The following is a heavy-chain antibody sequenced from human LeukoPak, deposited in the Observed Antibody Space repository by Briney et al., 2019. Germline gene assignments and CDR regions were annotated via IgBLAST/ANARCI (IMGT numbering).Heavy chain of an antibody. D-gene: IGHD3-22*01. CDR3: ARVIPYYYDSSGYYRTYYFDY. CDR2: IYYSGST. Sequence: SQTLSLTCTVSGGSISSGGYYWSWIRQPPGKGLEWIGYIYYSGSTYYNPSLKSRVTISVDTSKNQFSLKLSSVTAADTAVYYCARVIPYYYDSSGYYRTYYFDYWGQGTLVTVSS. J-gene: IGHJ4*02. CDR1: GGSISSGGYY. V-gene: IGHV4-30-4*08.